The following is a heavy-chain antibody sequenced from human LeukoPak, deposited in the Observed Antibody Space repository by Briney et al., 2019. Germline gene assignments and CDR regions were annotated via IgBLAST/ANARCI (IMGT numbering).Heavy chain of an antibody. CDR2: ISTSGGTT. D-gene: IGHD5-12*01. V-gene: IGHV3-23*01. CDR3: AKGGYSGYEEGPYSFDI. J-gene: IGHJ4*02. Sequence: LTGGSLRLSCAASGFTLRSYAMSWVRQAPGKGLEWVSAISTSGGTTYYSDSVKGRFTISRDNSKKSLYLQMNSLRVDDTALYYCAKGGYSGYEEGPYSFDIWGQGTLVTVSS. CDR1: GFTLRSYA.